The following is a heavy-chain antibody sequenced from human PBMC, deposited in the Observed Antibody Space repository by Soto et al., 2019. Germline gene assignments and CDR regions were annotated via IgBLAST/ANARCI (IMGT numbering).Heavy chain of an antibody. CDR2: VSHIGST. D-gene: IGHD6-19*01. V-gene: IGHV4-39*01. Sequence: SETLSLTCSVSGGSISNSSYLWGWVRQPPGKGLQWIGSVSHIGSTNYNPSLKSRLTISVGTSKTQSSLRLDSVTAADTAVYYCSRIAVSGPRTGFDYWGQGILVTVS. J-gene: IGHJ4*02. CDR3: SRIAVSGPRTGFDY. CDR1: GGSISNSSYL.